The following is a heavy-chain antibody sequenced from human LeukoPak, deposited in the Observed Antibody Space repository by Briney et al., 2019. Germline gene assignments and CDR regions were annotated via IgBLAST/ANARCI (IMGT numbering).Heavy chain of an antibody. J-gene: IGHJ6*02. V-gene: IGHV1-69*01. CDR2: IIPIFGTA. CDR3: ARYDSSGYYYGMDV. D-gene: IGHD3-22*01. Sequence: SVKVSCKASGGTFSSYAISWVRQAPGQGLEWMGGIIPIFGTANYAQKFQDRVTITADESTSTAYMELSSLRSEDTAVYYCARYDSSGYYYGMDVWGQGTTVTVSS. CDR1: GGTFSSYA.